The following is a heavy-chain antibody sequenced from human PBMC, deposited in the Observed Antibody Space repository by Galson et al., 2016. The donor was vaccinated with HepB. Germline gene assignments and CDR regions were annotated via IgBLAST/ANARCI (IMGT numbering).Heavy chain of an antibody. CDR1: GFTFSDYY. J-gene: IGHJ4*02. V-gene: IGHV3-11*06. CDR3: AKDAILGYGRDCYTDF. D-gene: IGHD2-21*02. CDR2: ISISSSYT. Sequence: SLRLSCAASGFTFSDYYMSWIRQAPGKGLEWVSYISISSSYTNYADSVKGRFTISRDNSKNTPYLQMNRLRAEDTAVYFCAKDAILGYGRDCYTDFWGQGTLVTVSS.